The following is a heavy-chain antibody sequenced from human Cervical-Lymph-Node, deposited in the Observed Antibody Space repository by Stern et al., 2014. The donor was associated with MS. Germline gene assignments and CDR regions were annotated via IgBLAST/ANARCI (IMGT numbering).Heavy chain of an antibody. D-gene: IGHD4-11*01. CDR1: GYSFTSHW. V-gene: IGHV5-51*01. J-gene: IGHJ4*02. CDR2: INPGDENT. CDR3: ARHAPAGYSPFDY. Sequence: VQLVQSGAEVKKPGASLKISCKGSGYSFTSHWMRWVRQMPGQGLEWVGIINPGDENTRYAPSFQGRVTISAAKSTSTAYLQRSSLKASDTAMYYCARHAPAGYSPFDYWGQGTLVTVSS.